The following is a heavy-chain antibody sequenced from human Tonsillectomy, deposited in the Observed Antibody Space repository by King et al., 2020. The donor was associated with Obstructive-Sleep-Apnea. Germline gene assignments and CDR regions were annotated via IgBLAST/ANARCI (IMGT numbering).Heavy chain of an antibody. Sequence: VQLQQSGPGLVKPSQTLSLTCAISGDSVSSNSAAWNWIRQSPSRGLEWLGRKYYRFKWYNDYVVSVKSRITINTDTSKNQFSLQLNSVSPEDTAVYYCAREQGSSLNVWGQGTLVTVSS. CDR1: GDSVSSNSAA. V-gene: IGHV6-1*01. D-gene: IGHD6-13*01. CDR2: KYYRFKWYN. CDR3: AREQGSSLNV. J-gene: IGHJ4*02.